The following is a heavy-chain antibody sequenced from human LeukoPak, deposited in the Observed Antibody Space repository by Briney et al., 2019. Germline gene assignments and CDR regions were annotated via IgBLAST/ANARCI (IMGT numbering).Heavy chain of an antibody. D-gene: IGHD1-26*01. CDR2: INPSGGST. V-gene: IGHV1-46*01. Sequence: ASVKVSCKASGYTFTGYYMHWVRQAPGQGLEWMGIINPSGGSTSYAQKFQGRVTMTRDMSTSTVYMELSSLRSEDTAVYYCAREDGVGATGVDYWGQGTLVTVSS. CDR1: GYTFTGYY. J-gene: IGHJ4*02. CDR3: AREDGVGATGVDY.